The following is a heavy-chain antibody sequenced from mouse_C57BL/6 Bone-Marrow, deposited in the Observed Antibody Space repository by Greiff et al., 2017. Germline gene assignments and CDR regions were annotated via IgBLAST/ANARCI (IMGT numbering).Heavy chain of an antibody. CDR2: IDPEDGDT. V-gene: IGHV14-1*01. J-gene: IGHJ2*01. D-gene: IGHD2-14*01. Sequence: EVQLQQSGAELVRPGASVKLSCTASGFNIKDYYMHWVKQRPEQGLEWIGRIDPEDGDTEYAPKFQGKATMTADTASNTAYLQLSSLTSEDTAVFDCTTENSTRVGDYWGQGTTLTVSA. CDR3: TTENSTRVGDY. CDR1: GFNIKDYY.